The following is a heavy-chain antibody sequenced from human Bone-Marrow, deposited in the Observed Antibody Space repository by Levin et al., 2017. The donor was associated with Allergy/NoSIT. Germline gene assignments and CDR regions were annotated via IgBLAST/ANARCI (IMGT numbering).Heavy chain of an antibody. D-gene: IGHD2-21*01. Sequence: ASETLSLTCTVSGESISSAGHYWSWVRQRPGKGLEWIGYMFNSGSRYYNPSLKSRLTILIDASKNQLSLMLGFATAADTAVYYCARVAQYCTGENCYQTPTHYFDYWGQGILVTVSS. CDR1: GESISSAGHY. CDR2: MFNSGSR. J-gene: IGHJ4*02. CDR3: ARVAQYCTGENCYQTPTHYFDY. V-gene: IGHV4-31*03.